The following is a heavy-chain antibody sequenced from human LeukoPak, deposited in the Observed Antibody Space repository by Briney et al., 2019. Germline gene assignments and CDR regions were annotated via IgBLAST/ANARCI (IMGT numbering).Heavy chain of an antibody. CDR3: ARHLDIVATTLIDY. D-gene: IGHD5-12*01. V-gene: IGHV1-69*06. Sequence: PVKVSCKASGGTFSSYAISWVRQAPGQGLEWMGRIIPIFGTANYAQKFQGRVTITADKSTSTAYMELSSLRSEDTAVYYCARHLDIVATTLIDYWGQGTLVTVSS. J-gene: IGHJ4*02. CDR1: GGTFSSYA. CDR2: IIPIFGTA.